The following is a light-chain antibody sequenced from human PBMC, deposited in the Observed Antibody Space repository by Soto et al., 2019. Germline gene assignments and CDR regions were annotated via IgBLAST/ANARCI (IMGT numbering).Light chain of an antibody. CDR3: SSYAGSNNLYV. V-gene: IGLV2-8*01. J-gene: IGLJ1*01. CDR1: SSDVGGYNY. CDR2: EVS. Sequence: QPVLTQPPSASGSPGQSVTISCTGTSSDVGGYNYVSWYQQHPGCAPKLMIYEVSKRPLGVPDRFSGSKSGNTASLTVSGLQAEDEADYYCSSYAGSNNLYVFGTGTKVTVL.